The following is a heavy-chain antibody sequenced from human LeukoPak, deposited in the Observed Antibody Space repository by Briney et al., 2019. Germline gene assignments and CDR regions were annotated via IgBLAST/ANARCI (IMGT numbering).Heavy chain of an antibody. D-gene: IGHD2-15*01. J-gene: IGHJ4*02. Sequence: GGSLRLSCGVSGFTVSSNYMSWARQAPGKGLEWVSYISSSGRTIFYADSVKGRFTVSRDNAKNSLYLQMNSLRAEDTAVYYCVRRYCSSSSCTLDSWGQGTLVTVSS. CDR1: GFTVSSNY. V-gene: IGHV3-11*04. CDR3: VRRYCSSSSCTLDS. CDR2: ISSSGRTI.